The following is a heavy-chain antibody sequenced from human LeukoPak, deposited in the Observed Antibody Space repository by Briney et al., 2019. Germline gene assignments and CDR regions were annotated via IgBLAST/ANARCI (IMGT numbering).Heavy chain of an antibody. CDR1: GFTFSSYA. CDR3: AKDSCTSATCYTDKFYFDS. Sequence: PGGSLRLSCAASGFTFSSYAMSWVRQAPGKGLEWVSGFSDSGGTTYYADSVKGRFTISRDNSKNTLYLQMSRLRAEDTAVYFCAKDSCTSATCYTDKFYFDSWGQETLVTVSS. D-gene: IGHD2-8*01. V-gene: IGHV3-23*01. CDR2: FSDSGGTT. J-gene: IGHJ4*02.